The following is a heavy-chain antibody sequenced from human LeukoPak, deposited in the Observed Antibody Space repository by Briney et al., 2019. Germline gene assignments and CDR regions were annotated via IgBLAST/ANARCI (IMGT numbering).Heavy chain of an antibody. CDR1: GGTFSNYA. V-gene: IGHV1-69*06. CDR3: ASHIRGGLDRRNYYLDY. D-gene: IGHD1-1*01. Sequence: GASVKVSCKTSGGTFSNYAINWVRQAPGQGLDWMGAIIPLFGTVNNAQRFQGRVRIIADKSTTTTYMELRSLRSEDTAVYFCASHIRGGLDRRNYYLDYWGQGTLVTVSS. J-gene: IGHJ4*02. CDR2: IIPLFGTV.